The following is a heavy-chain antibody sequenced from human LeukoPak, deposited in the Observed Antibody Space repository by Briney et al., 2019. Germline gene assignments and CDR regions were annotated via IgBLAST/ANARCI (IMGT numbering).Heavy chain of an antibody. J-gene: IGHJ6*03. CDR3: TRGSIAYYYMDV. Sequence: SETLSLTCTVSGGSISSYYWSWIQQPPGKGLEWIGNIYYSGSTNYNPSLKSRVTISVDTSKNQFSLKLSSVTAADMAVYYCTRGSIAYYYMDVWGKGTTVTISS. CDR1: GGSISSYY. V-gene: IGHV4-59*01. CDR2: IYYSGST. D-gene: IGHD3-22*01.